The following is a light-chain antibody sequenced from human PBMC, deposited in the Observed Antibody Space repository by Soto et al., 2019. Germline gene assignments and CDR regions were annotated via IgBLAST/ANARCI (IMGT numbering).Light chain of an antibody. Sequence: EIVLTQSPGTLSFSPGERATLACRASQSISRSYLAWYQQKPGQAHRLLIYGTFSRATGIPDRFSGSGSGTDFTLTISRLEPEDLAVYFCQQYGSSPYTFGQGTKLEI. CDR3: QQYGSSPYT. CDR1: QSISRSY. CDR2: GTF. V-gene: IGKV3-20*01. J-gene: IGKJ2*01.